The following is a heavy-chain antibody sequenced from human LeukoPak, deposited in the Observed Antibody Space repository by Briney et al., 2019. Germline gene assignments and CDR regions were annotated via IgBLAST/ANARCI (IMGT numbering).Heavy chain of an antibody. D-gene: IGHD3-16*01. CDR1: GGSISSTNYY. CDR2: IYYSGST. J-gene: IGHJ6*03. CDR3: ARSHFSVSGSYALRVRGYYYYMDV. V-gene: IGHV4-61*05. Sequence: SETLSLTCTVSGGSISSTNYYWGWIRQPPGKGLEWIGYIYYSGSTNYNPSLKSRVTISVDTSKNQFSLKLSSVTAADTAVYYCARSHFSVSGSYALRVRGYYYYMDVWGKGTTVTVSS.